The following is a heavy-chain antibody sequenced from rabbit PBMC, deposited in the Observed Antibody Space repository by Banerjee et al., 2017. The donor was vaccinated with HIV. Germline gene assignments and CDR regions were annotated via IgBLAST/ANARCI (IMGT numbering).Heavy chain of an antibody. CDR1: GFDFSDNYA. CDR3: ARGAGYAGYGYATAYFTL. D-gene: IGHD6-1*01. V-gene: IGHV1S45*01. J-gene: IGHJ4*01. CDR2: IDTGSSGST. Sequence: QEQLVESGGGLVQPGGSLTLSCKASGFDFSDNYAMCWVRQAPGKGLEWIGCIDTGSSGSTYYASWAKGRFTVSKTSSTTVTLQMTSLTAADTATYFCARGAGYAGYGYATAYFTLWGQGTLVTVS.